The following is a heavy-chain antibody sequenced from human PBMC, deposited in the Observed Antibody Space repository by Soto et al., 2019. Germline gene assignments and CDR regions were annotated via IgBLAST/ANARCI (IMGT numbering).Heavy chain of an antibody. CDR2: IYHSGTL. J-gene: IGHJ4*02. Sequence: SETLSLTCAVSGGSISAAGDSWSWIRQPPEGGLEWIGYIYHSGTLLYNPSLKTRLTMSLDRSNNQFSLTLNSVTAADTSVYYCARHGGKLGITGTMGNFDYWGQGSLVTVSS. D-gene: IGHD1-20*01. V-gene: IGHV4-30-2*01. CDR3: ARHGGKLGITGTMGNFDY. CDR1: GGSISAAGDS.